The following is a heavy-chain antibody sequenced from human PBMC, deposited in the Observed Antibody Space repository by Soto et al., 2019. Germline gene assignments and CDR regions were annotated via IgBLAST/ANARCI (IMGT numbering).Heavy chain of an antibody. CDR3: ARGIRGYSYGLRPGNWFDP. CDR1: GGSISSYY. Sequence: SETLSLTCTVSGGSISSYYWSWIRQPPGKGLEWIGYIYYSGSTNYNPSLKSRVTISVDTSKNQFSLKLSSVTAADTAVYYCARGIRGYSYGLRPGNWFDPWGQGTLVTVSS. J-gene: IGHJ5*02. CDR2: IYYSGST. V-gene: IGHV4-59*01. D-gene: IGHD5-18*01.